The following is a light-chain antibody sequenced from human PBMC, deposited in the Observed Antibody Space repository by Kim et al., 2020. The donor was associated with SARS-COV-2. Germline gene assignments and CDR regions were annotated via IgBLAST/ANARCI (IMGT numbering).Light chain of an antibody. CDR1: HGVITD. J-gene: IGKJ3*01. V-gene: IGKV1-6*01. Sequence: ASIEDRVTLTCRARHGVITDLGWCQQKPEKTPKLLIYSASTLQSGVPSRFSGSGYGTDFTLTTTRLHTEDFATYNCVQDKKYTLTFGPRTKVDIK. CDR3: VQDKKYTLT. CDR2: SAS.